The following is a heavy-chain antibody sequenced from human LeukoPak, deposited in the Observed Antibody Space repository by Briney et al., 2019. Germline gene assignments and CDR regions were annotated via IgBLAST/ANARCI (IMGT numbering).Heavy chain of an antibody. Sequence: PSETLSLTCAVYGGSFSGYYWSWIRQPPGKGLEWIGEINHSGSTNYNPSLKSRVTISVDTSKNQFSLKLSSVTAADTAVYYCAGYPRPGTIFGVVINVWGKGTTVTVSS. CDR2: INHSGST. D-gene: IGHD3-3*01. J-gene: IGHJ6*04. CDR3: AGYPRPGTIFGVVINV. V-gene: IGHV4-34*01. CDR1: GGSFSGYY.